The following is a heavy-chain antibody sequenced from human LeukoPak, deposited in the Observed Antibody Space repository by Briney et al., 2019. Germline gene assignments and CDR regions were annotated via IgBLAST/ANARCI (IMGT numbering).Heavy chain of an antibody. CDR3: ARGGPFTMIVTDAFDI. D-gene: IGHD3-22*01. Sequence: SETLSLTCTVSGVSISSYYWSWIRQPPGKGLEWIGYIYYSGSTNYNPSLKSRVTISVDTSKNQFSLKLSSVTAADTAVYYCARGGPFTMIVTDAFDIWGQGTMVTVSS. CDR1: GVSISSYY. J-gene: IGHJ3*02. V-gene: IGHV4-59*01. CDR2: IYYSGST.